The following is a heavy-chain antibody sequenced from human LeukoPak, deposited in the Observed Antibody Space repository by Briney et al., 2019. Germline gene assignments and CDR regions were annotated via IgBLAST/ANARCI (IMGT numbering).Heavy chain of an antibody. D-gene: IGHD4-17*01. J-gene: IGHJ4*02. CDR2: VHLSGRT. CDR3: ARDGFVWASGIDYGWFDY. CDR1: GGSISSTNW. V-gene: IGHV4-4*02. Sequence: SETQSLTCGVSGGSISSTNWWTWVRQPPGEGLEWIGEVHLSGRTNYNPSLESRVTMSVDMSENHISLKLTSVTAADTAVYYCARDGFVWASGIDYGWFDYWGQGTLVTVSS.